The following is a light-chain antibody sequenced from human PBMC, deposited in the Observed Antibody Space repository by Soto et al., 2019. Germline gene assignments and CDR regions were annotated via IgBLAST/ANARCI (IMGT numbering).Light chain of an antibody. CDR2: KVS. CDR1: QSISSW. CDR3: QHYNSYWT. J-gene: IGKJ1*01. Sequence: DIQMTQSPSTLSASVGDRVTITCRASQSISSWLAWYQQKPGKAPKLLIYKVSRLESGVPSRFSGSGSGTEFTLTISSLQPDDFETYYCQHYNSYWTFGQGTKVEIK. V-gene: IGKV1-5*03.